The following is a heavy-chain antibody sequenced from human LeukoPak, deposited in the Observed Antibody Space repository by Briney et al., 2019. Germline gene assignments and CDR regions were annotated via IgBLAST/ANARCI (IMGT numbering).Heavy chain of an antibody. V-gene: IGHV1-2*02. CDR3: ARGSAASGYYPFDY. Sequence: GASVKVSCKASGYTFIGYYMHWVRQAPGQGLEWMGWINPNSGDTNYAQRYQGRVTMTRDTSISTAYMELSRLRSDDTAVYYCARGSAASGYYPFDYWGQGTLVTVSS. D-gene: IGHD3-22*01. CDR2: INPNSGDT. CDR1: GYTFIGYY. J-gene: IGHJ4*02.